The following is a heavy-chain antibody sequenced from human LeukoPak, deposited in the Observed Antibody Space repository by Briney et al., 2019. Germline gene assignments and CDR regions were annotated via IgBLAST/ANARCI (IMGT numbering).Heavy chain of an antibody. CDR2: IKPNSGDT. J-gene: IGHJ4*02. D-gene: IGHD2-21*01. CDR1: GYTFTDYY. V-gene: IGHV1-2*06. CDR3: ARVLAYCGGDCYFDY. Sequence: ASVKVSCNASGYTFTDYYMHWVRQAPGQGLEWMGRIKPNSGDTNYAQKFQGRVTMTRDTSISTAYMELSRLRSDDTAVYYCARVLAYCGGDCYFDYWGQGTLVTVSS.